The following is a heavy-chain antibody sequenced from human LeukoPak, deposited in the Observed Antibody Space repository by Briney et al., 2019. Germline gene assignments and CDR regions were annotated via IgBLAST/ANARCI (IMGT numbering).Heavy chain of an antibody. CDR2: INPNSGGT. CDR1: GYTFTAYY. D-gene: IGHD6-19*01. Sequence: ASVKVSCKASGYTFTAYYIHWVRQAPGQGLEWMGWINPNSGGTNYAQKFQGRVTMTRDTSISAGYMELSRRRSDATAVYYCASTPPPRDSYSSGRRGDWFDPWGQGTLVTVSS. CDR3: ASTPPPRDSYSSGRRGDWFDP. V-gene: IGHV1-2*02. J-gene: IGHJ5*02.